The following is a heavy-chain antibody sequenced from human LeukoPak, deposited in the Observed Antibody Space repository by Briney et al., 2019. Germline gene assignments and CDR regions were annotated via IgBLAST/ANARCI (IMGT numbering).Heavy chain of an antibody. D-gene: IGHD3-3*01. V-gene: IGHV1-8*01. CDR2: MNPNSGNT. CDR3: ARGRSQYYDFWSGYYPEAFDI. Sequence: GASVTVSCTASGYTFTSYDINWVRQATGQGLEWMGWMNPNSGNTGYAQKFQGRVTMTRNTSISTAYMELSSLRSEDTAVYYCARGRSQYYDFWSGYYPEAFDIWGQGAMVTVSS. CDR1: GYTFTSYD. J-gene: IGHJ3*02.